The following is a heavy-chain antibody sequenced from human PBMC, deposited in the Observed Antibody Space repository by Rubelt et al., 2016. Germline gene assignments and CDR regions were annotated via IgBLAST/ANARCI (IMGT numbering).Heavy chain of an antibody. J-gene: IGHJ4*02. CDR3: AGYRAVAGDIDY. CDR2: VSAYNGNA. V-gene: IGHV1-18*01. Sequence: QVQLVQSGAEVKKPGASVKVSCKASGYTFTSYGISWVRQAPGRGLEWMGWVSAYNGNANYAQQLQGRGTITTDTTTSTAYMELRSLRSAETAVYYCAGYRAVAGDIDYWGQGTLVTVSS. CDR1: GYTFTSYG. D-gene: IGHD6-19*01.